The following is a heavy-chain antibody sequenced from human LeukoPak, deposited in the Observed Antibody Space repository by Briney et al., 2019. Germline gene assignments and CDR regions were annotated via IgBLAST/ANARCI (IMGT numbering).Heavy chain of an antibody. J-gene: IGHJ4*03. CDR2: IYYSGST. Sequence: SETLSLTCTVSGGSISSSSYYWGWIRQPPGKGLEWIGSIYYSGSTYYNPSLKSRVTISVDTSKNQFSLKLSSVTAADTAVYYCARRFRGLYSGSYFDYWGQGTLVTVSS. CDR3: ARRFRGLYSGSYFDY. CDR1: GGSISSSSYY. D-gene: IGHD1-26*01. V-gene: IGHV4-39*07.